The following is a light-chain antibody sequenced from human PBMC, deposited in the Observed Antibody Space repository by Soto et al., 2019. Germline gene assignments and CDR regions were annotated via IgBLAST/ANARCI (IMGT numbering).Light chain of an antibody. CDR2: DAS. V-gene: IGKV1-5*01. Sequence: DIQMTQFPSTLSASVGDRVTITCRASQSISSWLAWYQQKPGKAPKLLIYDASSLESGVPSRFSGSGSGKEFTLTISSLQTDDFATYYCQQYNSYSRTFGQGTKVDIK. CDR3: QQYNSYSRT. CDR1: QSISSW. J-gene: IGKJ1*01.